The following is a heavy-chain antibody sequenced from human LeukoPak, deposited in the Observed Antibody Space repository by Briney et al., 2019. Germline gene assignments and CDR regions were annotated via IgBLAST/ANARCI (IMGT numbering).Heavy chain of an antibody. V-gene: IGHV3-7*01. Sequence: PGGSLRLSCAASGFTFSSYWMSWVRQAPGKGLEWVANIKQDGSEKYYVDSVKGRFTISRDNAKNSLYLQMNSLRAEDTAVYYCARDIEAAGLFLDYWGQGTLVTASS. D-gene: IGHD6-13*01. CDR2: IKQDGSEK. CDR3: ARDIEAAGLFLDY. J-gene: IGHJ4*02. CDR1: GFTFSSYW.